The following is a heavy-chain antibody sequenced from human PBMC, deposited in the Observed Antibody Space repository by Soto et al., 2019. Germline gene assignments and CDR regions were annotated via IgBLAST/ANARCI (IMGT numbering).Heavy chain of an antibody. Sequence: QVQLQESGPGLVKPSQTLSLTCTVSGGSISSAAYYWSWIRQHPGKGLEWLGYISHSASTYYTPSLKSRVIISVDTSKNQFALSLTSVTAADTAVYYCAREYTYGSNFFDCWGQGALVTVSS. CDR2: ISHSAST. V-gene: IGHV4-31*03. CDR3: AREYTYGSNFFDC. J-gene: IGHJ4*02. CDR1: GGSISSAAYY. D-gene: IGHD5-18*01.